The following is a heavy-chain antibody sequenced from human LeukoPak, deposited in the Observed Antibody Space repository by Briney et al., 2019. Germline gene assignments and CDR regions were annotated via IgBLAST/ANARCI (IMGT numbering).Heavy chain of an antibody. CDR1: GFTFSSYA. V-gene: IGHV3-23*01. CDR2: ISGSGGST. Sequence: GGSLRLSCAASGFTFSSYAMSWVRQAPGKGLEWVSAISGSGGSTYYADSVKGRFTISRDNSKNTLYLQMNSLRAEDTAVYYCAKDRMVGAAYYYHYMDVWGKGTTVTVSS. J-gene: IGHJ6*03. D-gene: IGHD2-15*01. CDR3: AKDRMVGAAYYYHYMDV.